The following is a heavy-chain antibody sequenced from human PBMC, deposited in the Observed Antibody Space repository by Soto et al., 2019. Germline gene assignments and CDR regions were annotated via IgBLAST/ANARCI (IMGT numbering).Heavy chain of an antibody. J-gene: IGHJ4*02. V-gene: IGHV3-23*01. CDR2: ISGSGGST. CDR3: ARGGAWTPEGLGY. Sequence: PGGSLRLSCAASGFTFSSYAMSWVRQAPGKGLEWVSAISGSGGSTYYADSVKGRFTISRDNSKNTLYLQMNSLRAEDTAVHYCARGGAWTPEGLGYWGQGTLVTVSS. CDR1: GFTFSSYA. D-gene: IGHD2-15*01.